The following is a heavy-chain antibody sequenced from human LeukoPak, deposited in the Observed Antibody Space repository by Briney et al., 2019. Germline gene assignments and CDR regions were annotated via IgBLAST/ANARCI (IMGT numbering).Heavy chain of an antibody. Sequence: PGGSLRLSCAASGFSFSSYEMNWVRQAPGKGLEWISYISISGTTIYYADSVKGRFTISRDSAKYSLYLQMNSLRDEDTAVYYCARWWNAFDIWGQGTMVTVSS. CDR3: ARWWNAFDI. D-gene: IGHD2-15*01. CDR1: GFSFSSYE. CDR2: ISISGTTI. J-gene: IGHJ3*02. V-gene: IGHV3-48*03.